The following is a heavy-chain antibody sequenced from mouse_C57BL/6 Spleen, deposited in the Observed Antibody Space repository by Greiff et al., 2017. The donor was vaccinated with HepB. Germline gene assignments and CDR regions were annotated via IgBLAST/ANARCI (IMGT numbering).Heavy chain of an antibody. V-gene: IGHV14-4*01. CDR3: TPSATVVATDYAMDY. CDR1: GFNIKDDY. Sequence: EVQLQQSGAELVRPGASVKLSCTASGFNIKDDYMHWVKQRPEQGLEWIGWLDPENGDTEYASKFQGKATITADTSSNTAYLQLSSLTSEDTAVYYCTPSATVVATDYAMDYWGQGTSVTVSS. CDR2: LDPENGDT. D-gene: IGHD1-1*01. J-gene: IGHJ4*01.